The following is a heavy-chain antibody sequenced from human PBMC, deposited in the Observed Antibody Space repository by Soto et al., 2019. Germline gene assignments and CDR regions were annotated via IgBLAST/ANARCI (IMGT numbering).Heavy chain of an antibody. CDR1: GGSISSGGYY. CDR3: ARSPEATVTAFDY. Sequence: QVQLQESGPGLVKPSQTLSLTCTVSGGSISSGGYYWSWIRQHPGKGLEWIGYIYYSGSTYYNPSLKIRVTISVHTSKNQFSLKLRSVTAADTAVYYCARSPEATVTAFDYWGQGTLVTVSS. V-gene: IGHV4-31*03. CDR2: IYYSGST. D-gene: IGHD4-17*01. J-gene: IGHJ4*02.